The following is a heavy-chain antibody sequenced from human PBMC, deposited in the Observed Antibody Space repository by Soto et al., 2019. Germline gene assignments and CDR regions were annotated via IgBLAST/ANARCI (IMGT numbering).Heavy chain of an antibody. V-gene: IGHV4-4*07. J-gene: IGHJ4*02. CDR2: IYTSGST. Sequence: PSETLSLTCTVSGGSISSYYWSWIRQPAGKGLEWIGRIYTSGSTYYSPSLKSRVTISVDTSKNQFSLKVSSVTAADTAVYYCARHRNWKVDYWGQGTLVTVSS. D-gene: IGHD1-1*01. CDR1: GGSISSYY. CDR3: ARHRNWKVDY.